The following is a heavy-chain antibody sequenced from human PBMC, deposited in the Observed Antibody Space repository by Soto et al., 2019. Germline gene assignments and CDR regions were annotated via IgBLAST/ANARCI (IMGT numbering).Heavy chain of an antibody. Sequence: GGSLRLSCAASGFTFSSYGMHWVRQASGKGLEWVAVISYDGSNKYYADSVKGRFTISRDNSKNTLYLQMNSLRAEDTAVYYCAKELELGGSWFDPWGQGTLVTVSS. V-gene: IGHV3-30*18. CDR3: AKELELGGSWFDP. CDR2: ISYDGSNK. D-gene: IGHD1-7*01. J-gene: IGHJ5*02. CDR1: GFTFSSYG.